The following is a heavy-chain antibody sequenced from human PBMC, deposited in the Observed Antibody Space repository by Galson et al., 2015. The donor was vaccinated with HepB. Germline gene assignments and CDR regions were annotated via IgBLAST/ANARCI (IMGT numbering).Heavy chain of an antibody. Sequence: LRLSCAASGFTFSSYSMNWVRQAPGKGLEWVSSISSSSSYIYYADSVKGRFTISRDNAKNSLYLQMNSLRAEDTAVYYCARVQGRYYYYGMDVWGQGTTVTVSS. CDR2: ISSSSSYI. J-gene: IGHJ6*02. CDR3: ARVQGRYYYYGMDV. CDR1: GFTFSSYS. V-gene: IGHV3-21*01.